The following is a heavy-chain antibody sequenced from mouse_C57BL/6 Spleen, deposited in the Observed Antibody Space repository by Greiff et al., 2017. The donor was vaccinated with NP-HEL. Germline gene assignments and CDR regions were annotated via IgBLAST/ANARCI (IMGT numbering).Heavy chain of an antibody. V-gene: IGHV1-50*01. J-gene: IGHJ4*01. CDR3: ARPAQAMGTLYAMDY. Sequence: QVQLQQPGAELVKPGASVKLSCKASGYTFTSYWMQWVKQRPGQGLEWIGEIDPSDSYTNYNQKFKGKATLTVDTSSSTAYMQLSSLTSEDSAVYYGARPAQAMGTLYAMDYWGQGTSVTVSS. D-gene: IGHD3-2*02. CDR1: GYTFTSYW. CDR2: IDPSDSYT.